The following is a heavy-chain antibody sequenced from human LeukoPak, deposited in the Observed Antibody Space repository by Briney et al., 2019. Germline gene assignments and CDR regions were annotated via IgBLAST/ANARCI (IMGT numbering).Heavy chain of an antibody. V-gene: IGHV3-21*01. CDR3: ARRYGSGSYYQIGYYFDY. CDR1: GFTFSSYS. J-gene: IGHJ4*02. CDR2: ISSSSSYI. Sequence: GGSLRLSCAASGFTFSSYSMNWVRQAPGKGREWVSSISSSSSYIYYADSVKGRFTISRDNAKNSLYLQMNSLRAEDTAVYYCARRYGSGSYYQIGYYFDYWGQGTLVTVSS. D-gene: IGHD3-10*01.